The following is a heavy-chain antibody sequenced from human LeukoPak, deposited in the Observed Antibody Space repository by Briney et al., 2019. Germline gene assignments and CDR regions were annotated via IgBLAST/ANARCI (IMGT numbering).Heavy chain of an antibody. J-gene: IGHJ4*02. CDR3: ATLTVVPAATGDY. CDR1: GGSISSSSYY. CDR2: IYYSGST. V-gene: IGHV4-39*01. Sequence: SETLSLTCTVSGGSISSSSYYWGWIRQPPGKGLEWIGSIYYSGSTYYNPSLKSRVTISVDTSKNQFSLKLSSVTAADAAVYYCATLTVVPAATGDYWGQGTLVTVSS. D-gene: IGHD2-2*01.